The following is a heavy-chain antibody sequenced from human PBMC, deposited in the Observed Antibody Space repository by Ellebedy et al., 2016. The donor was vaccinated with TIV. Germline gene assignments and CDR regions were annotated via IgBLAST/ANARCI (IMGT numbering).Heavy chain of an antibody. D-gene: IGHD1-26*01. CDR2: INPNSGGT. CDR1: GYTFTGYY. CDR3: ARGSGSYYYYFDY. Sequence: ASVKVSXXASGYTFTGYYMHWVRQAPGQGLEWMGWINPNSGGTNYAQKFQGRVTMTRDTSISTAYMELSRLRSDDTAVYYCARGSGSYYYYFDYWGQGTLVTVSS. V-gene: IGHV1-2*02. J-gene: IGHJ4*02.